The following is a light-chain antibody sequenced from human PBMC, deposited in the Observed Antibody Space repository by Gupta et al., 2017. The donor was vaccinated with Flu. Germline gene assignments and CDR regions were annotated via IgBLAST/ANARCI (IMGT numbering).Light chain of an antibody. V-gene: IGKV1-39*01. CDR2: SAS. CDR3: QQSYTTPLT. J-gene: IGKJ4*01. Sequence: DIQMTPSPSSLSASVGDRVTITCRASQSISSYLNWYQQTPGKAPKFLIYSASNLQSGVSSRFSGSGSGTDFTLTISSLQPEDFATYYCQQSYTTPLTFGGGTKVEIK. CDR1: QSISSY.